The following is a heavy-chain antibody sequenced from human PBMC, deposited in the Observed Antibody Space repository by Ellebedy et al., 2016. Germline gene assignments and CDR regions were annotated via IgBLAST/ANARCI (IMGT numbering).Heavy chain of an antibody. D-gene: IGHD3-10*01. CDR3: ARGKGLQLWFIYYFDY. CDR2: IDGGSGKT. CDR1: GYTFTGYP. V-gene: IGHV1-3*01. J-gene: IGHJ4*02. Sequence: ASVKVSXKASGYTFTGYPIHWVRQVPGQRFEWMGWIDGGSGKTKYSEKFQGRVTITRDTSASRVCLDLSSLRPEDTAVYYCARGKGLQLWFIYYFDYWGQGTQVTVSS.